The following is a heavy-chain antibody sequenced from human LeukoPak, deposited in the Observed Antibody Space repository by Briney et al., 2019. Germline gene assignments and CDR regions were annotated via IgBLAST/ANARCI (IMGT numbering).Heavy chain of an antibody. CDR2: INGVGSDR. CDR1: GFTFSSYW. V-gene: IGHV3-74*01. J-gene: IGHJ5*01. CDR3: TRDWHHYDFDS. D-gene: IGHD3-3*01. Sequence: PGGSLRLSCAASGFTFSSYWMSWVRQAPGKGLVWVSRINGVGSDRIYADSVKGRFTISRDNAKNTVYLQMNSLRDEDTALYYCTRDWHHYDFDSWGQGTLVTVSS.